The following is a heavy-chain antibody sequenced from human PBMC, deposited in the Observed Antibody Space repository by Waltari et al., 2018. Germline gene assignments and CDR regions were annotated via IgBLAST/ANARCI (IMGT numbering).Heavy chain of an antibody. J-gene: IGHJ3*02. CDR1: GGSINSSSYY. D-gene: IGHD3-3*01. Sequence: QLQLQESGPGLVKPSETLSLTCTVSGGSINSSSYYWGWIRQPPGKGLEWIGSIYYSGSTYYNPSLKSRVTISVDTSKNQFSLKLSSVTAADTAVYYCSTRSFGVVNAFDIWGQGTMVIVSS. CDR2: IYYSGST. CDR3: STRSFGVVNAFDI. V-gene: IGHV4-39*07.